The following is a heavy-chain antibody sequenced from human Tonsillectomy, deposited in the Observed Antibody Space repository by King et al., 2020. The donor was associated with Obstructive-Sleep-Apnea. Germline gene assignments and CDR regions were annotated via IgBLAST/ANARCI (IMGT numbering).Heavy chain of an antibody. V-gene: IGHV1-2*04. J-gene: IGHJ4*02. CDR1: GYTFIDYY. CDR2: INPNSGGT. Sequence: VQLVESGAEVKKPGASVKVSCKASGYTFIDYYMHWVRQAPGQGLEWMGWINPNSGGTNYAQKFQGWVTMTRGTSITTAYMELSRLTSDDTAVYYCATSRGQLLASPFDYWGQGTLVTVSS. CDR3: ATSRGQLLASPFDY. D-gene: IGHD2-2*01.